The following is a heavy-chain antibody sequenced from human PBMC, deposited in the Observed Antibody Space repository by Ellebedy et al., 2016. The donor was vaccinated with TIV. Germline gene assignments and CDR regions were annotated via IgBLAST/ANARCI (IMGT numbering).Heavy chain of an antibody. Sequence: MPSETLSLTCTVSGGSISTSSYFWGWIRQPPGKGLEWIGNINFSGTTYYNPSLKRRTSISVDTSKNQFSMNLTSVTAADTAVYFCARGLGRFDYWGQGTLVTVSS. CDR3: ARGLGRFDY. D-gene: IGHD3-9*01. CDR2: INFSGTT. CDR1: GGSISTSSYF. J-gene: IGHJ4*02. V-gene: IGHV4-39*07.